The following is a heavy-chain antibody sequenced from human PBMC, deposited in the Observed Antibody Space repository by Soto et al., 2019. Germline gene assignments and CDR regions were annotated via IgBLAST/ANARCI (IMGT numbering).Heavy chain of an antibody. CDR3: ATVITTDAAFDV. CDR2: ISSRSSYI. V-gene: IGHV3-21*01. CDR1: GFTFSSYT. D-gene: IGHD3-3*01. J-gene: IGHJ3*01. Sequence: EVQLVESGGGLVKPGGSLRLSCAATGFTFSSYTMNWVRQAPGKGLEWVSSISSRSSYIYYADSVKCRYTNSRDNAKDSLYLQMNSLRAEDPAVYYCATVITTDAAFDVWGQGTIVTVSS.